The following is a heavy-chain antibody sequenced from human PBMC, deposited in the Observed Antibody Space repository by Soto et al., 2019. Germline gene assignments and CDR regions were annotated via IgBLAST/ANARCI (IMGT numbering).Heavy chain of an antibody. CDR1: GYTFTRYT. D-gene: IGHD2-15*01. J-gene: IGHJ5*02. CDR2: INPDNGNT. CDR3: ARGIATGQLDP. Sequence: ASVKVSCKASGYTFTRYTMNWVHQAPGQRLEWMGWINPDNGNTKSSQKFQDRVIITRDTSASTAYMDLSSLRSEDTAVYYCARGIATGQLDPWGQGTLVTVSS. V-gene: IGHV1-3*01.